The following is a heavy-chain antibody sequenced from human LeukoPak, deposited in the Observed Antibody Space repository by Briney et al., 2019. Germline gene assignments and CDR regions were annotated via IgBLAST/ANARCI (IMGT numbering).Heavy chain of an antibody. CDR3: ARHPPPLYSGYDLGFDY. V-gene: IGHV5-51*01. Sequence: GESLKISCKGSGYSFTSYWIGWVRQMPGKGLEWVGIIYPGDSDTRYSPSFQGQVTISADKSISTAYLQWSSLKASDTAMYYCARHPPPLYSGYDLGFDYWGQGTLVTVSS. J-gene: IGHJ4*02. CDR2: IYPGDSDT. CDR1: GYSFTSYW. D-gene: IGHD5-12*01.